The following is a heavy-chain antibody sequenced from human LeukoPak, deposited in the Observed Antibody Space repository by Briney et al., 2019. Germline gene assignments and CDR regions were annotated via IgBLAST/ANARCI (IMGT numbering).Heavy chain of an antibody. V-gene: IGHV3-7*01. CDR1: AFTFARHW. Sequence: GGSLRLSCVASAFTFARHWMSWVRQAPGQPLEWVATIRQDGGTKYYLDSVKGRFIISRDNARNSLSLQMDSLRVDDTAVYYCARLSGESTIYDYWGQGTLVTVSS. CDR3: ARLSGESTIYDY. D-gene: IGHD5/OR15-5a*01. CDR2: IRQDGGTK. J-gene: IGHJ4*02.